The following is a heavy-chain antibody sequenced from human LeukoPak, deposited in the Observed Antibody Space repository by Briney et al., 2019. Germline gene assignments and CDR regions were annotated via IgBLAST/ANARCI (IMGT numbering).Heavy chain of an antibody. CDR3: AKGITMIVVGRPYFDY. D-gene: IGHD3-22*01. Sequence: PGGSLRLSCAASGFTFSSYAMSWVRQAPGKGLEWVSAISGSGGSTYYADSVKGRFTISRDNSKNTLYLQMNSLRAEDTAVYYCAKGITMIVVGRPYFDYWGQGTLVTVSS. CDR2: ISGSGGST. CDR1: GFTFSSYA. J-gene: IGHJ4*02. V-gene: IGHV3-23*01.